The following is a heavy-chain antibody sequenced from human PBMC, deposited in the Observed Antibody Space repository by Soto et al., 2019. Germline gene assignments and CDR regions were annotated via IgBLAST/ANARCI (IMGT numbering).Heavy chain of an antibody. CDR1: GFTFNNST. Sequence: GESLKISCAASGFTFNNSTMNWVRQAPGKGLEWVSSIGGSSGYIYYTDSVRGRFTISGDHAKNVLYLQLNSLRAEDTALYFCASGKSWLHFGSCAHGAQVTACS. CDR3: ASGKSWLHFGS. J-gene: IGHJ5*01. CDR2: IGGSSGYI. V-gene: IGHV3-21*01. D-gene: IGHD5-12*01.